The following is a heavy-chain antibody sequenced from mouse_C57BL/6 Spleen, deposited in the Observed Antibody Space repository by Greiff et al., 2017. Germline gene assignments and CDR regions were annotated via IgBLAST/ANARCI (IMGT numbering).Heavy chain of an antibody. CDR3: AREDYGNYVWGED. CDR2: IYPGDGDT. V-gene: IGHV1-82*01. J-gene: IGHJ4*01. Sequence: QVQLQQSGPELVKPGASVKISCKASGYAFSSSWMNWVKQRPGKGLEWIGRIYPGDGDTNYNGKFKGKATLTADKSSSAAYMQLSSLTSADSAVYFSAREDYGNYVWGEDWGQGTSGTVSS. CDR1: GYAFSSSW. D-gene: IGHD2-1*01.